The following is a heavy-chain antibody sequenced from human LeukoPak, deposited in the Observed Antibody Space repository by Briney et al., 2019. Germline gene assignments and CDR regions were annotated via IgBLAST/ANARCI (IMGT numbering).Heavy chain of an antibody. J-gene: IGHJ4*02. CDR2: INPSGGST. Sequence: ASVKVSCKASGYTFTSYYMHWVRQAPGQGLEWMGIINPSGGSTSYAQKFQGRVTMTRDMSTSTVYMELSSLRSEDTAVYYRATEFHDSSGYYENHFDYWGQGTLVTVSS. D-gene: IGHD3-22*01. V-gene: IGHV1-46*01. CDR1: GYTFTSYY. CDR3: ATEFHDSSGYYENHFDY.